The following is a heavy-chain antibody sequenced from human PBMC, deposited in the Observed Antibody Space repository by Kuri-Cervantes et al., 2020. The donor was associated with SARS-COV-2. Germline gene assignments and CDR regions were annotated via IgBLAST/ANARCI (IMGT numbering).Heavy chain of an antibody. CDR3: ARDRDLAGGMDV. CDR1: GDSVSSNSAA. Sequence: SCAISGDSVSSNSAAWNWIRQSPSRGLEWLGRTFYRSKWYNDYAVSVKSRITINPDTSKNQFSLQLNSVTPEDMAVYYCARDRDLAGGMDVWGQGTTVTVSS. D-gene: IGHD6-13*01. V-gene: IGHV6-1*01. CDR2: TFYRSKWYN. J-gene: IGHJ6*02.